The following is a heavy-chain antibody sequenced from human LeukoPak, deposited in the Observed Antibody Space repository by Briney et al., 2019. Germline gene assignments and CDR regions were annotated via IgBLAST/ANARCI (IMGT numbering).Heavy chain of an antibody. J-gene: IGHJ6*02. Sequence: PGRSLRLSCAASGFTFSSYGMHWVRQAPGKGLEWVAVISYDGSNKYYADSVKGRFTISRGNSKNTLYLQMNSLRAEDTAVYYCAKEGFGMDVWGQGTTVTVSS. CDR2: ISYDGSNK. V-gene: IGHV3-30*18. CDR3: AKEGFGMDV. CDR1: GFTFSSYG.